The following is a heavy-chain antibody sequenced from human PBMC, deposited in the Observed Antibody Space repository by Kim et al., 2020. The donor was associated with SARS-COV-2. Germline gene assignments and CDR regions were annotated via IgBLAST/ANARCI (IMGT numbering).Heavy chain of an antibody. V-gene: IGHV3-11*05. CDR2: ISGSSSYT. J-gene: IGHJ3*02. D-gene: IGHD3-22*01. CDR3: ARVGTMYYYDSSGSYAFDI. CDR1: GFTFSDYY. Sequence: GGSLRLSCAASGFTFSDYYISWIRQAPGKGLEWVSYISGSSSYTNYADSVKGRFTISRDNAKNSLYLQMNSLRAEDTAVYYCARVGTMYYYDSSGSYAFDIWGQGTMVTVSS.